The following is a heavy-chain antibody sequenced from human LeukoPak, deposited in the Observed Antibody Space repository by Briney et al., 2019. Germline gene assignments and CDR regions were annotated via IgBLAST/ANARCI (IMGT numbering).Heavy chain of an antibody. CDR1: GFTLSSYW. CDR3: ARVVDTHFDY. D-gene: IGHD5-18*01. Sequence: GGSLRLSCAASGFTLSSYWMHWVRQAPGKGLVWVSRIKSDGSTTTYADSVKGRFTISRDNAKNTLYLQMNSLRGEDTAVYYCARVVDTHFDYWGQGTLVTVSS. CDR2: IKSDGSTT. V-gene: IGHV3-74*01. J-gene: IGHJ4*02.